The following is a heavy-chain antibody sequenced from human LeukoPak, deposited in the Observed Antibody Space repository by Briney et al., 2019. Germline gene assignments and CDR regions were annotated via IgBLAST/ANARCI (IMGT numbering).Heavy chain of an antibody. CDR3: ARKRTGDQGYYFDY. V-gene: IGHV4-61*01. D-gene: IGHD1-1*01. Sequence: SETLSLTCTVSGCSFSSGRFYWSWIRQPPGKGLEWIGYFYYSGSTNYNPSLKTRVTISVDTSKNQFSLKVSSVTAADTAVYYCARKRTGDQGYYFDYWGQGTLVTVSS. CDR1: GCSFSSGRFY. CDR2: FYYSGST. J-gene: IGHJ4*02.